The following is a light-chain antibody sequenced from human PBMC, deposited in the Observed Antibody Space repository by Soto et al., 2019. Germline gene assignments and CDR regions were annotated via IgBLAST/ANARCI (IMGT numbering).Light chain of an antibody. Sequence: SHMTQSPSSLPASLGDRVTVSXRASQRISLYFNWYQQKPVXXTKIXXXAAXSLQSGVPSRFSGSGSGRDFTLNISSLQPEDFATYYCQQSYSTLARTFGGGTKVDIK. J-gene: IGKJ4*01. CDR2: AAX. CDR3: QQSYSTLART. V-gene: IGKV1-39*01. CDR1: QRISLY.